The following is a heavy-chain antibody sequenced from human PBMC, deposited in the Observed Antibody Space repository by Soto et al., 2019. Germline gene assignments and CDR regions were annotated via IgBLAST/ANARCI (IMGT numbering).Heavy chain of an antibody. J-gene: IGHJ4*02. D-gene: IGHD3-22*01. CDR2: IYYSGST. CDR1: EGSSRGGGDY. CDR3: DSHHYYDSSGFDY. Sequence: ASEAQCLTCPFSEGSSRGGGDYLSGMRHPPGKGLEWIGYIYYSGSTYYNPSLKSRVTISVDTSKNQFSLKLSSVTAADTAVYYCDSHHYYDSSGFDYWGQGTLVTVSS. V-gene: IGHV4-30-4*08.